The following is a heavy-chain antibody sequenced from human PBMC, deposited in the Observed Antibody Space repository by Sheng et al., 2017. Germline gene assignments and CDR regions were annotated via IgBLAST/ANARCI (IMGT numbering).Heavy chain of an antibody. D-gene: IGHD6-25*01. Sequence: QVQLVESGGDVVQPGRSLRLSCAATGLPFSNYGMHWVRQAPGKGLEWVAVISFDGRKKYYADSVKGRFTISRDNSNNTLYLQMNSLRGEYTAVYFCAKDRAAAGDLNCDYWGQGTLVTVSS. V-gene: IGHV3-30*18. CDR2: ISFDGRKK. J-gene: IGHJ4*02. CDR3: AKDRAAAGDLNCDY. CDR1: GLPFSNYG.